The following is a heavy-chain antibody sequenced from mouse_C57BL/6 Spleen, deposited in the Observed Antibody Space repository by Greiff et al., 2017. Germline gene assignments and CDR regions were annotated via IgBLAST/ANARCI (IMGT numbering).Heavy chain of an antibody. CDR1: GYSIPSGSY. V-gene: IGHV3-6*01. CDR2: IRYAGSN. Sequence: DVKLQESGPGLVKPSQSLSLPCSVTGYSIPSGSYWNWIRQFPGNKLEWMGYIRYAGSNNYTPSLKNRISITRDTSKNQLFLKLNSVTTEDTATEYCAREGGYDEAYWGQGTLGTVSA. D-gene: IGHD2-2*01. CDR3: AREGGYDEAY. J-gene: IGHJ3*01.